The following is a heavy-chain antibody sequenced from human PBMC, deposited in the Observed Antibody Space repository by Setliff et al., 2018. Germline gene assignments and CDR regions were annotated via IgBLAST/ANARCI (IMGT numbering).Heavy chain of an antibody. CDR2: IYTSGAT. CDR1: GVSVSEYY. V-gene: IGHV4-4*07. CDR3: AGDTGVTYTWYFEH. J-gene: IGHJ1*01. D-gene: IGHD2-21*02. Sequence: SETLSLTCSVSGVSVSEYYWSWIRQPAGRGLEYIGRIYTSGATNYSASVRGRVTISVDHLKNQVSLNLKSVTAADTSVYFCAGDTGVTYTWYFEHWGQGSLVTVSS.